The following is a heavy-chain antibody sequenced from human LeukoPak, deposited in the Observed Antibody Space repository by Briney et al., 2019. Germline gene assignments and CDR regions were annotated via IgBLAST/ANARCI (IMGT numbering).Heavy chain of an antibody. CDR1: GFTFSSYA. J-gene: IGHJ4*02. Sequence: GGSLRLSCVASGFTFSSYAMSWVRQAPGKGLEWVSAISGSGGSTYYADSVKGRFTTSRDNSKNTLYLQMNSLRAEDTAVYYCAKNSFYDFWSGYHFDYWGQGTLVTVSS. V-gene: IGHV3-23*01. CDR2: ISGSGGST. D-gene: IGHD3-3*01. CDR3: AKNSFYDFWSGYHFDY.